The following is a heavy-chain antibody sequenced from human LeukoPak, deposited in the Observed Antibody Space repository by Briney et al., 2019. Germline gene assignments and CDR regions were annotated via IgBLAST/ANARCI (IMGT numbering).Heavy chain of an antibody. CDR3: ARGKVGPFKY. V-gene: IGHV3-30*03. CDR2: LSFDETYK. CDR1: GFTLSSYE. Sequence: GGSLRLSCAASGFTLSSYEMNWVRQAPGKGLEWVAALSFDETYKFYADSVKGRFIISRDNSKNTLSLEMNSLRTEDTAVYFCARGKVGPFKYWGQEPWSPSPQ. J-gene: IGHJ4*02. D-gene: IGHD6-6*01.